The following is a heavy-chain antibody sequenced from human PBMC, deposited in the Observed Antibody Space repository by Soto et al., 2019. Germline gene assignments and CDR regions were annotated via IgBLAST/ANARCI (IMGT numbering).Heavy chain of an antibody. CDR3: ARVVGIIWFGEDAFDI. V-gene: IGHV1-18*01. CDR2: ISAYNGNT. Sequence: QVQLVQSGAEVKKPGASVKVSCKASGYTFTSYGISWVRQAPGQGLEWMGWISAYNGNTNYAQKLQGRVTMTTDTCTSKAYMELRSRRSDDTAVYYCARVVGIIWFGEDAFDIWGQGTMVTVSS. CDR1: GYTFTSYG. D-gene: IGHD3-10*01. J-gene: IGHJ3*02.